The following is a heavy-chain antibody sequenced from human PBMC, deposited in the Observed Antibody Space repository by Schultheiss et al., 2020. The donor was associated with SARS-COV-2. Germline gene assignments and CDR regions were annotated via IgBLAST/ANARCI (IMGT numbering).Heavy chain of an antibody. D-gene: IGHD2-2*01. Sequence: SQTLSLTCTVSGGSISSGGYYWSWIRQPAGKGLEWIGYIYYSGSTNYNPSLKSRVTISVDTSKNQFSLKLSSVTAADTAVYYCARDYCSSISCYGYVWGQGTTVTVSS. V-gene: IGHV4-61*10. J-gene: IGHJ6*02. CDR2: IYYSGST. CDR3: ARDYCSSISCYGYV. CDR1: GGSISSGGYY.